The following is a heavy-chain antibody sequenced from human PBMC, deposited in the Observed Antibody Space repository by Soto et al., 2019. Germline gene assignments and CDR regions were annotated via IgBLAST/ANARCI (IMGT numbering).Heavy chain of an antibody. CDR2: ISSRSRNI. CDR1: GGSISSGGYY. Sequence: ETLSLTCTVSGGSISSGGYYWSWIRQHPGKGLEWVSSISSRSRNIYYAEVVKGRFTISRDNAKNSLYLQMNSLGAEDTAVYYCVREQLYYNDVFGRPLNGSDMWGQGTMVTLSS. J-gene: IGHJ3*02. D-gene: IGHD3-10*01. CDR3: VREQLYYNDVFGRPLNGSDM. V-gene: IGHV3-21*01.